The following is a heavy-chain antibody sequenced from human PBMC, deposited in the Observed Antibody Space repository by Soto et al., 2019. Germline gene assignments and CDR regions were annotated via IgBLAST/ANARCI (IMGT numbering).Heavy chain of an antibody. Sequence: ASVKVSCKASGYTFTGYYMHWVRQAPGQGLEWMGWINPNSGGTNYAQKFQGWVTMTRDTSISTAYMELSRLRSDDTAVYYCAREEVAAAGTFPSYGMDVWGQGTTVTVSS. D-gene: IGHD6-13*01. CDR2: INPNSGGT. CDR1: GYTFTGYY. CDR3: AREEVAAAGTFPSYGMDV. V-gene: IGHV1-2*04. J-gene: IGHJ6*02.